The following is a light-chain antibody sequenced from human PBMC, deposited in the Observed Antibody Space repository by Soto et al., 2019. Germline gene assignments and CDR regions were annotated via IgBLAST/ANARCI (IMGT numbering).Light chain of an antibody. V-gene: IGKV1-9*01. CDR1: QSISDW. CDR2: AAS. CDR3: QQLNSYPLS. Sequence: LTQSPATLSLSPGERATLSCRASQSISDWLAWFQLKPGKAPKLLIYAASTLQSGVPLRFSGSGSGTEFSLTISSLQPEDFATYYCQQLNSYPLSFGGGTKVDIK. J-gene: IGKJ4*01.